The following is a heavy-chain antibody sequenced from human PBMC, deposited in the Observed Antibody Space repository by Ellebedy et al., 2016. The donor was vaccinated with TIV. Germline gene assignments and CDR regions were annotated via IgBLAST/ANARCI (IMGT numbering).Heavy chain of an antibody. V-gene: IGHV3-48*04. Sequence: GGSLTLSXAASEFTFSNFSMNWVRQTPGKGLEWISYIRSSSRSIKYADSVKGRFTISRDNAKYSLYLQMNSLRVEDTAVYYCARLPVGYKLDYWGQGTLVTVAS. D-gene: IGHD5-24*01. CDR2: IRSSSRSI. CDR3: ARLPVGYKLDY. CDR1: EFTFSNFS. J-gene: IGHJ4*02.